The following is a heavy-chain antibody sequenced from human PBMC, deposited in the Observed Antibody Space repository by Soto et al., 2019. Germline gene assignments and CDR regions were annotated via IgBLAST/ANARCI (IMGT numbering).Heavy chain of an antibody. D-gene: IGHD3-10*01. Sequence: PGGSLRLSCAASGFTFSSYWMSWVRQAPGKGLEWVANIKQDGSEKYYVDSVKGRFTISRDDAKNSLYLQMNSLRAEDTAMYYCARDTGNPSYYYYGMDVWGQGTTVTVSS. CDR1: GFTFSSYW. CDR3: ARDTGNPSYYYYGMDV. J-gene: IGHJ6*02. CDR2: IKQDGSEK. V-gene: IGHV3-7*03.